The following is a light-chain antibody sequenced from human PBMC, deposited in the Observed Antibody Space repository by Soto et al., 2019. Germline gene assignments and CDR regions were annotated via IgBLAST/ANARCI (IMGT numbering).Light chain of an antibody. J-gene: IGKJ4*01. V-gene: IGKV1-12*01. CDR3: QQANSFPLT. Sequence: DIQMTHSPSSVSASVGDRVTITCRASQGISSWLAWHQQKQGKAHKXLIYAASSLQSGVPSRFSGSGSGTDLTITISSLQPEDFETYYCQQANSFPLTFGGGTKVDIK. CDR1: QGISSW. CDR2: AAS.